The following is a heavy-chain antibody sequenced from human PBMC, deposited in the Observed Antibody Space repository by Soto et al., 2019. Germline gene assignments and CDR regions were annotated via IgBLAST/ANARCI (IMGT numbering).Heavy chain of an antibody. J-gene: IGHJ6*02. CDR1: GFTFSSYA. V-gene: IGHV3-30-3*01. D-gene: IGHD3-22*01. Sequence: GGSLRLSCAASGFTFSSYAMYWVRQAPGKGLEWVAVISYDGSNKYYADSVKGRFTISRDNSKNTLYLQMNSLRAEDTAVYYCARAVQGDYYTYYYYDGLEVWDQGATVNVS. CDR2: ISYDGSNK. CDR3: ARAVQGDYYTYYYYDGLEV.